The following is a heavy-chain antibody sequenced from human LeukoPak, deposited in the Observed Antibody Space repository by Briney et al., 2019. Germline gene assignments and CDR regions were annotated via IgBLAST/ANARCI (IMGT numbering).Heavy chain of an antibody. D-gene: IGHD6-19*01. CDR3: ARGDSGWYLGLGFDY. CDR2: IYTSGST. V-gene: IGHV4-61*02. CDR1: GGSISSGSYY. J-gene: IGHJ4*02. Sequence: MSSETLSLTCTVSGGSISSGSYYWSWIRQPAGKGLEWIGRIYTSGSTNYNPSLRSRVTISVGTSKNQVSLKLRSVTAADTAVYYCARGDSGWYLGLGFDYWGQGTLVTVSS.